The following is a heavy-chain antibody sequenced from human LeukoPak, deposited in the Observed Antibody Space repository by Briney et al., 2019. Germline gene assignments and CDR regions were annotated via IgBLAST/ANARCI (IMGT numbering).Heavy chain of an antibody. Sequence: GRSXRLSCAASGXTXXXXXXXXXXXAPXXXXXWXAVXXXDXXNXXYAXSVKGRFTISRDNSKNTLYLQMNSLRAEDTAVXYXARAPLTAAAVDYWGQGTLVTVSS. CDR3: ARAPLTAAAVDY. D-gene: IGHD6-13*01. V-gene: IGHV3-33*01. CDR1: GXTXXXXX. J-gene: IGHJ4*02. CDR2: XXXDXXNX.